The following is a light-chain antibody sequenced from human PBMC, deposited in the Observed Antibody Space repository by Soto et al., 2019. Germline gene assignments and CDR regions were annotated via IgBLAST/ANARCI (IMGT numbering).Light chain of an antibody. CDR1: QSVSSSY. J-gene: IGKJ1*01. Sequence: EIVLTQSPGTLSVSPEERATLSCRASQSVSSSYLAWYQQKPGQAPRLLIYGASSRATGIPDRFSGSGSGTDFTLTVSRLEPEDFAVYYCQQFGSSSWTFGQGTKVDIK. CDR3: QQFGSSSWT. CDR2: GAS. V-gene: IGKV3-20*01.